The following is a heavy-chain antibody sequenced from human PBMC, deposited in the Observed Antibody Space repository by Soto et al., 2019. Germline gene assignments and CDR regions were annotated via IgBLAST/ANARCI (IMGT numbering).Heavy chain of an antibody. CDR2: IYPGDSDT. V-gene: IGHV5-51*01. J-gene: IGHJ6*02. CDR1: GYSFTSYW. Sequence: PGESLKISCKGSGYSFTSYWIGWVRQMPGKGLEWMGIIYPGDSDTRYSPSFQGQVTISADKSISTAYLQWSSLKASDTDMYFCAGVLPPEYEEALEIWGQGTTVTVSS. D-gene: IGHD3-3*01. CDR3: AGVLPPEYEEALEI.